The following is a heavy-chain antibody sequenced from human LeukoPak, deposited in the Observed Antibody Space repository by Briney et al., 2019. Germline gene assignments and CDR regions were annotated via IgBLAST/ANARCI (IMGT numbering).Heavy chain of an antibody. V-gene: IGHV3-74*01. CDR1: GFTFSSYW. CDR2: INSDGSST. J-gene: IGHJ4*02. D-gene: IGHD1-1*01. Sequence: AGSLRLSCAASGFTFSSYWKHCVRQPPRKRLVWVSRINSDGSSTSYAASVKGRFTISGDNAKNTLYLQMNSLSAEDTAVYYCAPLSGRRATGTAGYWGQGTLVTVSS. CDR3: APLSGRRATGTAGY.